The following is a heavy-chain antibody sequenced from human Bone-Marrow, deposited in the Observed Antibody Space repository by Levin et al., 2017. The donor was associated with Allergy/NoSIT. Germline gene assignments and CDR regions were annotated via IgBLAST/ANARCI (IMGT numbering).Heavy chain of an antibody. D-gene: IGHD3-3*01. Sequence: GGSLRLSCAASGFTFSSYGMHWVRQAPGKGLEWVAVISYDGSNKYYADSVKGRFTISRDNSKNTLYLQMNSLRAEDTAVYYCAKGPFSIKGAVLRFLEWLLAVPMDVWGQGTTVTVSS. V-gene: IGHV3-30*18. J-gene: IGHJ6*02. CDR1: GFTFSSYG. CDR3: AKGPFSIKGAVLRFLEWLLAVPMDV. CDR2: ISYDGSNK.